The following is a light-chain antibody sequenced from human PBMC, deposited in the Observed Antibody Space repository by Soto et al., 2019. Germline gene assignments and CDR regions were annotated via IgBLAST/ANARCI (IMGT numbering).Light chain of an antibody. V-gene: IGKV1-13*02. CDR3: QQFNSYPPFT. J-gene: IGKJ3*01. CDR1: QGISSA. Sequence: AIQLTQSPSSLSASVGDRVTITCRASQGISSALAWYQQKPGKAPKLLIYDASSLESGVPSRFSGSRSRTDFTLTISSLQPEDFATYYCQQFNSYPPFTFGPGTKVDIK. CDR2: DAS.